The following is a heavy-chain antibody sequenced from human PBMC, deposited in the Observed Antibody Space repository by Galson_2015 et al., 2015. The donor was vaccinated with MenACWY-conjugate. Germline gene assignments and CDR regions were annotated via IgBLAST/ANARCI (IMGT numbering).Heavy chain of an antibody. J-gene: IGHJ2*01. D-gene: IGHD1-20*01. CDR1: GYSFTNYW. CDR3: AGAVNGNFYFDF. CDR2: IYFGDSNT. Sequence: QSGAEVKKPGGSLKISCKGSGYSFTNYWIGWVRQMPGKGLEWMGIIYFGDSNTKYSPSFRGQVTISADKSISTAYLQWTSLRASDTAMYFCAGAVNGNFYFDFWGRGTLVTVSS. V-gene: IGHV5-51*01.